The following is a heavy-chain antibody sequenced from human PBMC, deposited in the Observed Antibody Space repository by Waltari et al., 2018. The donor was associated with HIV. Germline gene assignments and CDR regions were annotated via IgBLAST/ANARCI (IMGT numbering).Heavy chain of an antibody. Sequence: EVQLLESGGGVVQPGGSLRLSCAASGFTFSRYAMRWVRQAPGKGLEWVSGIGGGGGSTYSADSVKGRFTISRDNSKNTLYLQMNSLRAEDTAVYYCAKGGMVRGVITPFDYWGQGTLVTVSS. CDR3: AKGGMVRGVITPFDY. CDR1: GFTFSRYA. CDR2: IGGGGGST. V-gene: IGHV3-23*01. D-gene: IGHD3-10*01. J-gene: IGHJ4*02.